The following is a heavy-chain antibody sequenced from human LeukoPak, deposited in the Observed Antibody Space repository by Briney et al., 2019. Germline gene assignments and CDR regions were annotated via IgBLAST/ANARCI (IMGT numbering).Heavy chain of an antibody. CDR3: ARDYCSSTSCYIGYYYYGMDV. D-gene: IGHD2-2*02. CDR2: VSSSSSYI. J-gene: IGHJ6*02. Sequence: GGSLRLSCAASGFTFSSYSMNWVRQAPGKGLEWVSSVSSSSSYIYYADSVKGRFTISRDNAKNSLYLQMNSLRAEDTAVYYRARDYCSSTSCYIGYYYYGMDVWGQGTTVTVSS. V-gene: IGHV3-21*01. CDR1: GFTFSSYS.